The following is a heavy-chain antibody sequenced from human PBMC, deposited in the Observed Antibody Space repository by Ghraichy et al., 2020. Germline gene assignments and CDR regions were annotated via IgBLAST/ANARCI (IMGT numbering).Heavy chain of an antibody. J-gene: IGHJ4*02. D-gene: IGHD5-18*01. V-gene: IGHV3-48*02. Sequence: GGSLRLSCAASGFTFSSYSINWVRQAPGKGLEWVSYISSSSSNIYYADSVKGRFTISRDNAKNSLYLQMNSLRDEDTAVYYCARVEPSGYTTGYWGQGTLVTVSS. CDR3: ARVEPSGYTTGY. CDR1: GFTFSSYS. CDR2: ISSSSSNI.